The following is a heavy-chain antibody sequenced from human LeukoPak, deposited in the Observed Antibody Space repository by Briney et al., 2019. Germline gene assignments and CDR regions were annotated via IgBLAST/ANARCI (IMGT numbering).Heavy chain of an antibody. Sequence: GASVKVSCKASGYTFTGYYMHWVRQAPGQGLEWMGWINPNSGGTNYAQKFQGRVTMTRDTSISTAYMELSRLRSDDTAVYYCARYLTLFCDSSGYYFYNWFDPWGQGTLVTVSS. CDR2: INPNSGGT. V-gene: IGHV1-2*02. D-gene: IGHD3-22*01. CDR1: GYTFTGYY. J-gene: IGHJ5*02. CDR3: ARYLTLFCDSSGYYFYNWFDP.